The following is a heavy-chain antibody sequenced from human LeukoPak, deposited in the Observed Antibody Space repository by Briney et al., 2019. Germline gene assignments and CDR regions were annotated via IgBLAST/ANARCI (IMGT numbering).Heavy chain of an antibody. CDR2: IYHSGST. J-gene: IGHJ3*02. Sequence: PSETLSLTCTVSGYSISSGYYWGWIRQPPGKGLEWIGSIYHSGSTYYNPSLKSRVTMSLDTSKNQFSLKLSSVTAADTAVYYCARDGPYYYDSSGYYDAFDIWGQGTMVTVSS. CDR1: GYSISSGYY. CDR3: ARDGPYYYDSSGYYDAFDI. D-gene: IGHD3-22*01. V-gene: IGHV4-38-2*02.